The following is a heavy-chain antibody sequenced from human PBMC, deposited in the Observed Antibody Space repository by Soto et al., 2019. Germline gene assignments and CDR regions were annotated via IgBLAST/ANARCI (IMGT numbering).Heavy chain of an antibody. CDR2: ISYDGSNK. CDR1: GFTFSSYG. Sequence: GGSLRLSCAASGFTFSSYGMHWVRKAPGKGLEWVAVISYDGSNKYYADSVKGRFTISRDNSKNTLYLQMNSLRAEDTAVYYCAKDRDWNEGLDGMDVWGQGTTVTVSS. D-gene: IGHD1-1*01. V-gene: IGHV3-30*18. J-gene: IGHJ6*02. CDR3: AKDRDWNEGLDGMDV.